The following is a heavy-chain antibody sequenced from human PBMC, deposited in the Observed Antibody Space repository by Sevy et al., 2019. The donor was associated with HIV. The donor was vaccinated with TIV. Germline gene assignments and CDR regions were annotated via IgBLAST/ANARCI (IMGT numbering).Heavy chain of an antibody. CDR2: ISSSSSTI. CDR1: GFTFSSYS. V-gene: IGHV3-48*01. J-gene: IGHJ1*01. Sequence: GGSLRLSCAASGFTFSSYSMNWVRQAPGKGLEWVSYISSSSSTIYYADSVKGRFTISRDNAKNSLYLQMNSPRAEDTAVYYCARESPIAAAGTLEYFEHWGQGTLVTVSS. CDR3: ARESPIAAAGTLEYFEH. D-gene: IGHD6-13*01.